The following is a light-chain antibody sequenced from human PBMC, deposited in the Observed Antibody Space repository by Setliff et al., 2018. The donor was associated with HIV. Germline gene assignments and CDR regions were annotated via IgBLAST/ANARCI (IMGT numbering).Light chain of an antibody. CDR3: CSYTDSYTSNYV. CDR1: SSDVGGNNY. CDR2: DVT. V-gene: IGLV2-11*01. Sequence: QFVLTQPRSVSGSPGQSVTISCTGTSSDVGGNNYVSWYQQHPGKAPKLMIYDVTKRPSGVPDRFSGSKSGNTASLTISGLQADDEADYYCCSYTDSYTSNYVFGTGTKVTVL. J-gene: IGLJ1*01.